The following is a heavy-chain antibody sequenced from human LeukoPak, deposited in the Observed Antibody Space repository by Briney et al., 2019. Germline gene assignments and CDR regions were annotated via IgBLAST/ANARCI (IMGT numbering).Heavy chain of an antibody. D-gene: IGHD1-26*01. CDR1: GFSFDRYE. CDR2: VSANGATT. Sequence: GGSLRLSCAASGFSFDRYEMNWVRRAPGRGPEWISYVSANGATTYYAESVRGRFSISRDNAKTSLSLQMNSLRVEDTAVYYCAIGGEGSGTYFGHWGQGTLVTVFS. J-gene: IGHJ1*01. CDR3: AIGGEGSGTYFGH. V-gene: IGHV3-48*03.